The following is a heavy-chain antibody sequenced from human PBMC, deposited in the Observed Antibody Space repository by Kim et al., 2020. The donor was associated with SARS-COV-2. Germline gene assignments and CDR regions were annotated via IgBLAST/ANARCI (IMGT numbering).Heavy chain of an antibody. V-gene: IGHV3-43*01. CDR3: AKVLSGSYWN. Sequence: ITYYADSVKGRFTISRDNSKNSLYLQMNSLRTEDTALYYCAKVLSGSYWNWGQGTLVTVSS. CDR2: IT. D-gene: IGHD1-26*01. J-gene: IGHJ4*02.